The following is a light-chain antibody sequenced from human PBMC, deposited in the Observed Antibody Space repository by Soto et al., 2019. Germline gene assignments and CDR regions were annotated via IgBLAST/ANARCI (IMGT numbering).Light chain of an antibody. CDR3: QQYGSSPLYT. J-gene: IGKJ2*01. Sequence: EIVLTQSPGTLSLSPGERATLSCRASQSVSNNYLAWYQQRPGQAPRLLIYGASSRATDIPDRFSGSGSGTXFTLTISRLEPEDFAVYYCQQYGSSPLYTFGQGTKLEIK. CDR1: QSVSNNY. CDR2: GAS. V-gene: IGKV3-20*01.